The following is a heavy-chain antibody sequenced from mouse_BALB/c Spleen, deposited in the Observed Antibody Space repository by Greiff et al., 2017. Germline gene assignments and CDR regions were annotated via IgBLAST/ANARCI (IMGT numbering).Heavy chain of an antibody. Sequence: EVKLVESGGGLVKPGGSLKLSCAASGFTFSSYTMSWVRQTPEKRLEWVATISSGGSYTYYPDSVKGRFTISRDNAKNTLYLQMSSLKSEDTAMYYCTRVTVVATYKYFDYWGQGTTLTVSS. CDR3: TRVTVVATYKYFDY. CDR2: ISSGGSYT. D-gene: IGHD1-1*01. J-gene: IGHJ2*01. V-gene: IGHV5-6-4*01. CDR1: GFTFSSYT.